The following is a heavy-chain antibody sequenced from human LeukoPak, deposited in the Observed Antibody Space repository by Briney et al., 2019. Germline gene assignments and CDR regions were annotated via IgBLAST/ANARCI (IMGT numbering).Heavy chain of an antibody. J-gene: IGHJ4*02. D-gene: IGHD3-22*01. CDR2: IYYSGST. Sequence: SETLSLTCTVSGVSISSSNSYWGWIRQPPGKGLEWIGSIYYSGSTNYNPSLKSRVTISVKTSKNQFSLKLSSVTAADTAVYYCARVTGYMIEDYFDYWGQGTLVTVSS. V-gene: IGHV4-39*07. CDR3: ARVTGYMIEDYFDY. CDR1: GVSISSSNSY.